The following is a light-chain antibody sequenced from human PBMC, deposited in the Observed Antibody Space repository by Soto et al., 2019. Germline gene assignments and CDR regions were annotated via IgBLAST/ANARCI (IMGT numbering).Light chain of an antibody. CDR3: MHGTHWPWT. Sequence: DVVMTQSPLSLPVTLGQPASISCRSSQSLIHSDGNTYLNWFQQRPGQSPRRLIYKVSDRDSGVPDRFGGSGSGTDFTLKIRRVEAEDVGVYYCMHGTHWPWTFGQGTEVEIK. CDR1: QSLIHSDGNTY. V-gene: IGKV2-30*02. J-gene: IGKJ1*01. CDR2: KVS.